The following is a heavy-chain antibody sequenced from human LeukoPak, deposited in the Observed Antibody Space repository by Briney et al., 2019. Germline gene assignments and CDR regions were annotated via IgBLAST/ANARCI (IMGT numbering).Heavy chain of an antibody. V-gene: IGHV3-52*01. J-gene: IGHJ4*02. CDR3: AKRARGRYSSSWYEPIDY. CDR1: GFTFSSSW. CDR2: IKCDGSEK. Sequence: TGGSLRLSCAASGFTFSSSWMHWVCQAPEKGLEWVADIKCDGSEKYYVDSVKGRLTISRDNSKNTLYLQMNSLRAEDTAVYYCAKRARGRYSSSWYEPIDYWGQGTLVTVSS. D-gene: IGHD6-13*01.